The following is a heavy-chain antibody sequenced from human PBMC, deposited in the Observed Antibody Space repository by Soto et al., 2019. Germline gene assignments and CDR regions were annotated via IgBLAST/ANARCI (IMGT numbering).Heavy chain of an antibody. J-gene: IGHJ6*02. CDR2: THYSGST. Sequence: SETQSLTCTVADGYVRSGHYYWSWIRQPPGKGLEWIGYTHYSGSTNYNPSLKSRVTIVVDTSKNQCSLKLSSVTAADTAVYYCARDSYGMDVWGQGTTVTVSS. CDR1: DGYVRSGHYY. V-gene: IGHV4-61*01. CDR3: ARDSYGMDV.